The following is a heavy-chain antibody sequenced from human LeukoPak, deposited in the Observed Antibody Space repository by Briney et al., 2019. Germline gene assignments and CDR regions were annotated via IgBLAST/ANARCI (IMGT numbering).Heavy chain of an antibody. D-gene: IGHD6-13*01. CDR3: AKDDGPYSSTWYSVGLIDY. Sequence: GKSLRLSCAASGFSFSTYAMQWVRQAPGKGLDWVGVVSNDGRKTQYADSVKGRFTISRDNSKKTVYLQMNSLTTEDTGVYYCAKDDGPYSSTWYSVGLIDYWGQGTLVTVSS. CDR2: VSNDGRKT. J-gene: IGHJ4*02. CDR1: GFSFSTYA. V-gene: IGHV3-30*18.